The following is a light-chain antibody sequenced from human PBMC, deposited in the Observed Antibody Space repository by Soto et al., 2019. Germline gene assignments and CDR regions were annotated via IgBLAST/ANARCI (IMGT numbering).Light chain of an antibody. J-gene: IGKJ4*01. CDR3: QQRSNLLT. Sequence: EIVLTQSPGTLSLSPGERATLSCWASQSISSNYLAWYQQKPGQPPRLLISGSSIRATGIPKRFSGSASGTNFTLTISSLEPEDFAVFYCQQRSNLLTFGGGTKVDIK. CDR1: QSISSNY. CDR2: GSS. V-gene: IGKV3D-20*02.